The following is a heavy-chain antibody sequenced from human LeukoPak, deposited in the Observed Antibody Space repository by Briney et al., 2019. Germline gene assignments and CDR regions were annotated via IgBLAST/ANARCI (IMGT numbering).Heavy chain of an antibody. J-gene: IGHJ5*02. D-gene: IGHD2-15*01. CDR2: INPNNGAT. V-gene: IGHV1-2*02. CDR1: GYTFTDNF. CDR3: TRGVRIEIAAWFDP. Sequence: ASVKVSCKADGYTFTDNFLHWVRQAPGQGLEWMGWINPNNGATDYAQNFQGRVTMTRDTSINTVHMEMSRLRSDDTAVYFCTRGVRIEIAAWFDPRGQGTLVTVSS.